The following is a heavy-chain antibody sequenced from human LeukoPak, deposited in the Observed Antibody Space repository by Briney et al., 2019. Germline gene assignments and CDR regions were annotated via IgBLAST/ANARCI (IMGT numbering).Heavy chain of an antibody. J-gene: IGHJ4*02. CDR2: IHSSGTT. V-gene: IGHV4-4*07. CDR3: GRLNLPAVSGAFDY. D-gene: IGHD2-2*01. CDR1: GGSISTYY. Sequence: PSETLSLTCTVSGGSISTYYWSWIRQPAGKGLEWIGRIHSSGTTHYNPSLRSRVTLSIDTSKNQFSLKLSSVTAADTAVYYCGRLNLPAVSGAFDYWGQGTLLTVSS.